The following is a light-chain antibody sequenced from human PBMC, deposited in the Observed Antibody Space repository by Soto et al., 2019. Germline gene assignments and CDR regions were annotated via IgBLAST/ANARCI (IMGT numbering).Light chain of an antibody. CDR3: QKFNTGPLT. J-gene: IGKJ5*01. CDR1: QDISVY. Sequence: DIQMTQSPSSLSASVGDRVTITCRASQDISVYLAWYQQKPGKVPKLLIYSASTLQSGVPSRFSGSGYGTDFTLTISSLQPEDVATYYCQKFNTGPLTFGQGTRLEIK. CDR2: SAS. V-gene: IGKV1-27*01.